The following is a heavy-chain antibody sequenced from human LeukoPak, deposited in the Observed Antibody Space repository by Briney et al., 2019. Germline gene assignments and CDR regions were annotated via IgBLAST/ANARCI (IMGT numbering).Heavy chain of an antibody. CDR3: ARGRNYRGSGSYFVVVRWFDP. V-gene: IGHV3-48*01. J-gene: IGHJ5*02. CDR1: GFTFSSYW. CDR2: ISSSSSTI. Sequence: GGSLRLSCAASGFTFSSYWMSWVRQAPGKGLEWVSYISSSSSTIYYADSVKGRFTISRDNAKNSLYLQMNSLRAEDTAVYYCARGRNYRGSGSYFVVVRWFDPWGQGTLVTVSP. D-gene: IGHD3-10*01.